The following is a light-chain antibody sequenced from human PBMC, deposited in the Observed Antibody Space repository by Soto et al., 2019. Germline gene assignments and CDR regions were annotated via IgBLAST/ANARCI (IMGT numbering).Light chain of an antibody. J-gene: IGKJ4*01. V-gene: IGKV3-15*01. CDR3: QQYNNWPLT. Sequence: EIVMTQSPATLSVSPGERATLSCRASQSVSSNLAWYQQKPGQAPRLLIYGASTRATGIPARFSGSGSGTEFTLTISSLQSEDFAFYYGQQYNNWPLTFGGGTKVEIK. CDR1: QSVSSN. CDR2: GAS.